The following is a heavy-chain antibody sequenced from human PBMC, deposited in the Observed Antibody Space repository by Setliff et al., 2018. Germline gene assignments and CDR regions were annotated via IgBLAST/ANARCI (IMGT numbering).Heavy chain of an antibody. CDR3: VRLSALSTRITDWYFDL. CDR2: INHSGST. Sequence: SETLSLTCAVYVGSFSGHYWSWIRQPPGKGLEWIGEINHSGSTNYTPSLKSRVTISVDTSKNQFSLKLSSVTAADTAFYYCVRLSALSTRITDWYFDLWGRGTLVTVSS. CDR1: VGSFSGHY. V-gene: IGHV4-34*01. D-gene: IGHD2-2*01. J-gene: IGHJ2*01.